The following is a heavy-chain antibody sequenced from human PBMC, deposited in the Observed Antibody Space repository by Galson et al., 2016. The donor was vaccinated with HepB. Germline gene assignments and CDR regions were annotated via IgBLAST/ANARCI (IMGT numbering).Heavy chain of an antibody. Sequence: SLRLSCAASGFTFGDYWMGWVRQAPGKGLEWVANIKQDGSEKYSADYVKGRVTILRDNAKNSLHLQMYSLRAEDTAVYYCTRDQGDASSGIVTYNHMDVWGKGTTVIVSS. CDR2: IKQDGSEK. J-gene: IGHJ6*03. D-gene: IGHD1-14*01. CDR3: TRDQGDASSGIVTYNHMDV. V-gene: IGHV3-7*03. CDR1: GFTFGDYW.